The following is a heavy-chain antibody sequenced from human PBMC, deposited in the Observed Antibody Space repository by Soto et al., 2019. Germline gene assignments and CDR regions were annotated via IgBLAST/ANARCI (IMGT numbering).Heavy chain of an antibody. CDR3: ARDLKYIGSAGIYYFDY. V-gene: IGHV1-18*04. CDR2: ISPYNGDT. J-gene: IGHJ4*02. Sequence: QVQLVQSGAEVKKPGASVKVSCKASGYTFTSYGISWVRQAPGQGLEWMGWISPYNGDTNYAQKLRGRLTMTTDTSTSTAHMELRSLRSDDTAVYYCARDLKYIGSAGIYYFDYWGQGTLVTVSS. CDR1: GYTFTSYG. D-gene: IGHD6-6*01.